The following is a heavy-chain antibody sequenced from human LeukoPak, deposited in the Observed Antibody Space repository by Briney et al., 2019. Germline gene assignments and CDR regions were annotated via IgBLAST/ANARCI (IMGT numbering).Heavy chain of an antibody. CDR1: GYTFTSYG. Sequence: ASVKVSCKASGYTFTSYGISWVRQAPGQGLEWMGWISSYNGNTNYAQKLHGRVTMTTDTSTSTAYMELRSLRSDDTAVYYCARDLRSTMVRGVPRALNYWGQGTLVTVSS. D-gene: IGHD3-10*01. CDR2: ISSYNGNT. J-gene: IGHJ4*02. V-gene: IGHV1-18*01. CDR3: ARDLRSTMVRGVPRALNY.